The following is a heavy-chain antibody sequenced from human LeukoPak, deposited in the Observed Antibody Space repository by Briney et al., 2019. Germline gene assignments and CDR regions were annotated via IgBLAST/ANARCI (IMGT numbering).Heavy chain of an antibody. CDR1: SYSISSHYY. CDR3: ARSRSWSYYFDY. CDR2: AYHSGST. D-gene: IGHD6-13*01. V-gene: IGHV4-38-2*02. J-gene: IGHJ4*02. Sequence: SGTLSLTCTVSSYSISSHYYWGWIRQPPGKGLEWIGSAYHSGSTYYNPSLKSRVTISVDTSKNQFSLKLTSVTAADTAVYYCARSRSWSYYFDYWGQGTLVTVSS.